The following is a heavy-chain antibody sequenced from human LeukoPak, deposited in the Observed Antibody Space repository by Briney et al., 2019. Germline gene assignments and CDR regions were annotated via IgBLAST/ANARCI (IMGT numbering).Heavy chain of an antibody. CDR3: ARESHYYDSRGYYYFTDYYYYYGMDV. J-gene: IGHJ6*02. Sequence: SETLSLTCTVSGGSISSYYWSWIRQPAGKGLEWIGRIYTSGSTNYNPSLKSRVTMSVDTSKNQFSLKLSSVTAADTAVYYCARESHYYDSRGYYYFTDYYYYYGMDVWGQGTTVTVSS. D-gene: IGHD3-22*01. V-gene: IGHV4-4*07. CDR2: IYTSGST. CDR1: GGSISSYY.